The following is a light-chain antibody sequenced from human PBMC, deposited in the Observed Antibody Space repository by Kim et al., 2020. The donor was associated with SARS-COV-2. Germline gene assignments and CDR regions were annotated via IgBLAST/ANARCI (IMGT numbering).Light chain of an antibody. V-gene: IGLV4-69*01. CDR1: SGHSSYA. Sequence: ASVKLTCTRSSGHSSYAIAWHQQQPEKGPGYLMKLNSDGSHSKGDGIPDRFSGSSSGAERYLTISSLQSEDEADYYCQTWGTGPWVFGGGTQLTVL. J-gene: IGLJ3*02. CDR3: QTWGTGPWV. CDR2: LNSDGSH.